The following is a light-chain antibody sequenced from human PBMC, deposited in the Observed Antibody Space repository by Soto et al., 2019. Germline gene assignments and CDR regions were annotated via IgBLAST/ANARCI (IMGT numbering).Light chain of an antibody. V-gene: IGKV3-15*01. J-gene: IGKJ1*01. CDR2: GAS. CDR3: QQYNNWRT. Sequence: EIVLTQSPVTLSLSPGDRATLSCRASQSISSNLAWYQQKPGQAPRLLIYGASTRATGIPARFSGSGSGTEFTLTISSLQSEDFAVYYCQQYNNWRTFGQGTKVDI. CDR1: QSISSN.